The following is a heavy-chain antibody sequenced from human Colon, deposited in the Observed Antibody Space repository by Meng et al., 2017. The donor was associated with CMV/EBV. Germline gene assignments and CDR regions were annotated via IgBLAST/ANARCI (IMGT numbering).Heavy chain of an antibody. D-gene: IGHD2-15*01. CDR2: MNPNSGET. V-gene: IGHV1-8*01. CDR3: AVIVPATDYSYGTDV. CDR1: GYPFTSYD. Sequence: ASVKVSCKASGYPFTSYDINWVRQATGQGLEWMGWMNPNSGETGFAQKFQGRITMTRDTSISTAYLELSTLKSEDTALYFCAVIVPATDYSYGTDVWGQGTTVTVSS. J-gene: IGHJ6*02.